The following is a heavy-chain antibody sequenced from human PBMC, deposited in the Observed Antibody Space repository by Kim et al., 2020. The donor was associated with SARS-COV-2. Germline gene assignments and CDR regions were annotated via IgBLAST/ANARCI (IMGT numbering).Heavy chain of an antibody. V-gene: IGHV3-21*01. CDR2: ISSSSSYI. CDR3: ARGNSGNTAMAY. Sequence: GGSLRLSCAASGFTFSSYSMNWVRQAPGKGLEWVSSISSSSSYIYYADSVKGRFTISRDNAKNSLYLQMNSLRAEDTAVYYCARGNSGNTAMAYWGQGTLVTVSS. J-gene: IGHJ4*02. CDR1: GFTFSSYS. D-gene: IGHD5-18*01.